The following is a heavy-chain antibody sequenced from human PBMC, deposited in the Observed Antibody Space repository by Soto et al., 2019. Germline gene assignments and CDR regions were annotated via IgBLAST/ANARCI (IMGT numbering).Heavy chain of an antibody. D-gene: IGHD3-22*01. Sequence: PTLVNPRQTLTLTCTFSGLSLSTSGVAVGWIRQPPGQAPEWLALIYWNDNERYSPSLKSRLTITKDTSKNQVLLTMTNMDRVDTATYYCALLYDSSAFYHAFNIWGQGTMVTVSS. CDR1: GLSLSTSGVA. CDR2: IYWNDNE. J-gene: IGHJ3*02. V-gene: IGHV2-5*01. CDR3: ALLYDSSAFYHAFNI.